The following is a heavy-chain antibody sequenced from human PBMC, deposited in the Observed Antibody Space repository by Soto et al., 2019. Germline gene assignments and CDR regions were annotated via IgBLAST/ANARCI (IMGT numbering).Heavy chain of an antibody. CDR3: ASLSTVRFFDY. CDR2: IYYSGST. J-gene: IGHJ4*02. V-gene: IGHV4-59*12. Sequence: SETLSLTCTVSGGSISSYYWTWIRQPPGKGLEWIGYIYYSGSTNYNPSLKSRVTISVATSKNQFSLKLSSVTAADTAVYYCASLSTVRFFDYWGQGTLVTVSS. D-gene: IGHD4-4*01. CDR1: GGSISSYY.